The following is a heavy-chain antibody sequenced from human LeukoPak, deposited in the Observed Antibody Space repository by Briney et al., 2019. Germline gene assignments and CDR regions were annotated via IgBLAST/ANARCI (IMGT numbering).Heavy chain of an antibody. D-gene: IGHD3-3*01. J-gene: IGHJ4*02. CDR2: IRSKAYGGTT. CDR1: GFTLGDYA. V-gene: IGHV3-49*04. CDR3: TRVTYYDFWSGYFPREYFDY. Sequence: GRSLRLSCTASGFTLGDYAMSWVRQAPGKGLEWVGFIRSKAYGGTTEYAASVKGRFTISRDDSKSIAYLQMNSLKTEDTAVYYCTRVTYYDFWSGYFPREYFDYWGQGTLVTVSS.